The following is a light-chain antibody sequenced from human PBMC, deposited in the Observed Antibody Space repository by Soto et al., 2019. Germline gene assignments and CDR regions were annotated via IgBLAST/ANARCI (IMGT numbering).Light chain of an antibody. CDR2: GAS. Sequence: EIVLTQSPGTLSLSPGERATLYCTASQSVRSNFLAWYQQKPGQGPRLLIYGASSRATGIPDRFSGSGSGTDFTLTISRLEPEDFAVYWCQQYGISPPTFGQGTNLEIK. CDR1: QSVRSNF. V-gene: IGKV3-20*01. CDR3: QQYGISPPT. J-gene: IGKJ2*01.